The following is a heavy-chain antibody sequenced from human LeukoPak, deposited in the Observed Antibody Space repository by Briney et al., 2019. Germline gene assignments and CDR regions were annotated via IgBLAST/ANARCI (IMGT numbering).Heavy chain of an antibody. Sequence: GGSLRLSCAASGFAVSTHAMSWVRQAPGKRLEWVSGIYSDGSTYYDDSVKGRFTISRDNSKNTLYLQMNSLRAEDTAVYYCARSGAGWFDYWGQGTLVTVSS. CDR1: GFAVSTHA. J-gene: IGHJ4*02. V-gene: IGHV3-53*01. D-gene: IGHD6-19*01. CDR3: ARSGAGWFDY. CDR2: IYSDGST.